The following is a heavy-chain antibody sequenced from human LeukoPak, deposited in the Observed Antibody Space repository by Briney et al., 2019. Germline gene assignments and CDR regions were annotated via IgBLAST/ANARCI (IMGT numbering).Heavy chain of an antibody. CDR1: GYSFTGFY. J-gene: IGHJ1*01. Sequence: ASVKVSCKASGYSFTGFYMHWVRQAPGQGLEWMGWINPNSGGTNYAQRFQGRVTMTMDTSISTAYMELSSMRSDDTAVYYCARDPGISLSGKYFQHGGQGTLVTVSS. CDR2: INPNSGGT. V-gene: IGHV1-2*02. D-gene: IGHD6-19*01. CDR3: ARDPGISLSGKYFQH.